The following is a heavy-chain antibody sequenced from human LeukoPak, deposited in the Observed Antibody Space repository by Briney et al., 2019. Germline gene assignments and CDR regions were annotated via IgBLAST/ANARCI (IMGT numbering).Heavy chain of an antibody. CDR1: GYTFTSYY. J-gene: IGHJ3*02. D-gene: IGHD3-10*01. CDR3: AREEVTMVRGVILGRAFDI. CDR2: INPSGGSR. Sequence: SVKVSCKGSGYTFTSYYLHWVRQAPGQGLEWMGIINPSGGSRSYAQQFQGTVNMTRDMSTSTVSMELSSLRSEDTAVYYCAREEVTMVRGVILGRAFDIWGQGTMVTVSS. V-gene: IGHV1-46*01.